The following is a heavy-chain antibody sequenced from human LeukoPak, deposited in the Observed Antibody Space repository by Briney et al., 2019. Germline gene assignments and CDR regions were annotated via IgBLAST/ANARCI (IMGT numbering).Heavy chain of an antibody. D-gene: IGHD1-26*01. V-gene: IGHV3-21*01. CDR1: GFTFSSYS. Sequence: GGPLRLSCAASGFTFSSYSMNWVRQAPGKGLEWVSSISSSSSYIYYADSEKGRFTISRDNAKNSLYLQMNSLRAEDTAVYYCARESGGDTAFDPWGQGTLVTVSS. CDR3: ARESGGDTAFDP. CDR2: ISSSSSYI. J-gene: IGHJ5*02.